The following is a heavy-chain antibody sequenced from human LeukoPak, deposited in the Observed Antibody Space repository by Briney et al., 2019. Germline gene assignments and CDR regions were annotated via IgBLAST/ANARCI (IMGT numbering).Heavy chain of an antibody. D-gene: IGHD4-17*01. Sequence: SVKVTCKASGGTFSSYAISWVRQAPGQGLEWMGGIIPIFGTANYAQKFQGRVTITADESTSTAYMELSSLRSEDTAVYYCARNYGDYVSSDYWGQGTLVTVSS. CDR1: GGTFSSYA. CDR2: IIPIFGTA. V-gene: IGHV1-69*13. CDR3: ARNYGDYVSSDY. J-gene: IGHJ4*02.